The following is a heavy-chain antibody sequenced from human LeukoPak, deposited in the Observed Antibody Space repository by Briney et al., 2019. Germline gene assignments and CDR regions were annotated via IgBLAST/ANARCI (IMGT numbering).Heavy chain of an antibody. CDR1: GYNFTNYG. J-gene: IGHJ4*02. CDR3: ARAPSFGDYGGDY. V-gene: IGHV1-18*01. CDR2: ISAYSGDA. D-gene: IGHD4-17*01. Sequence: ASVKVSCKASGYNFTNYGISWVRQAPGQGLEWMRWISAYSGDANYAQKLQGRLTMTTDTSPNTAYLELRSLTSDDTAVYYCARAPSFGDYGGDYWGQGTLVTVSS.